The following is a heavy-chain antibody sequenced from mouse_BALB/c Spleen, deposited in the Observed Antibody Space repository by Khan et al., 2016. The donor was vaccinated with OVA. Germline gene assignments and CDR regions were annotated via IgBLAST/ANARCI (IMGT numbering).Heavy chain of an antibody. CDR2: IWGGGST. Sequence: VELVESGPGLVAPSQSLSITCTVSGFSLTDYGVSWIRQPPGKGLEWLGVIWGGGSTYYNSALKSRLSISEDNSKSQVFLKMNSLQTDDTAMYYCAKGVWSYYYASDYWGQGTSVTVSS. CDR1: GFSLTDYG. CDR3: AKGVWSYYYASDY. V-gene: IGHV2-6-5*01. D-gene: IGHD2-10*02. J-gene: IGHJ4*01.